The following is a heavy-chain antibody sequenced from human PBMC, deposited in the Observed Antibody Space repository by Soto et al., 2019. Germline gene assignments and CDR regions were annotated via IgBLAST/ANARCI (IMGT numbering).Heavy chain of an antibody. Sequence: GASVRVSCRASGGTFSSSAISWVRKAPGQGREWIGGIISIFGTANYAQTFQGSVTITAPKSTSTASMELSSLRSEDTAVYYCATSRLLYDFWSGYYGPRRYYGMDVGGQGTTVTVSS. CDR1: GGTFSSSA. J-gene: IGHJ6*02. V-gene: IGHV1-69*06. CDR3: ATSRLLYDFWSGYYGPRRYYGMDV. D-gene: IGHD3-3*01. CDR2: IISIFGTA.